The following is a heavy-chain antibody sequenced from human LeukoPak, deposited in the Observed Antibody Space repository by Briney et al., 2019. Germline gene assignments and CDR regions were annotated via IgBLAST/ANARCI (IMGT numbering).Heavy chain of an antibody. D-gene: IGHD4-23*01. CDR1: GFTFSSYA. Sequence: GGSLRLSCAASGFTFSSYAMHWVRQAPGKGLEWVAVISYDGSNKYYADSVKGRFTISRDNSENTLYLQMNSLRAEDTAVYYCARGGKVTNFDYWGQGTLVTVSS. CDR3: ARGGKVTNFDY. J-gene: IGHJ4*02. V-gene: IGHV3-30*04. CDR2: ISYDGSNK.